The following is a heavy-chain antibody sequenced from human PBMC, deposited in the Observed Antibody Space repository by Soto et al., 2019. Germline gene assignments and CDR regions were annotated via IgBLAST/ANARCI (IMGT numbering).Heavy chain of an antibody. CDR2: IIPISGIT. D-gene: IGHD3-10*01. V-gene: IGHV1-2*02. CDR3: ARDSHYYGSGSYSDY. Sequence: VASVKVACKASGGTFSSYTSSWVRQAPGQGLEWMGWIIPISGITNYAQKFQGRVTMTRDKSTSTAYMELSRLRSDDTAVYYCARDSHYYGSGSYSDYWGQGTLVTVSS. CDR1: GGTFSSYT. J-gene: IGHJ4*02.